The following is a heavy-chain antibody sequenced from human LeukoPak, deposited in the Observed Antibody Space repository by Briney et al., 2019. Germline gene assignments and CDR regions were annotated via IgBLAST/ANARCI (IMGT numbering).Heavy chain of an antibody. CDR3: ARDSLYCSSTSCYTGDH. CDR1: GFTFSRYS. J-gene: IGHJ4*02. V-gene: IGHV3-21*01. CDR2: ISSSSSYI. D-gene: IGHD2-2*02. Sequence: GGSLRLSCAASGFTFSRYSMNWVRQAPGKGLEWVSSISSSSSYIYYAASVKGRFTISRDNTKNSLYLQMNSMRAEDTAVYYCARDSLYCSSTSCYTGDHWGQGTLVTVSS.